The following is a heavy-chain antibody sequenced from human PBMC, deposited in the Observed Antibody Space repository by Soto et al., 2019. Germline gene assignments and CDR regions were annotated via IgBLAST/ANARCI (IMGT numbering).Heavy chain of an antibody. Sequence: HPGGSLRLSCAASGFTFSSYGMHWVRQAPGKGLEWVAVISYDGSNKYYADSVKGRFTISRDNSKNTLYLQMNSLRAEDTAVYYCAKDRVFGVVPGYYFDYWGQGTLVTVSS. CDR1: GFTFSSYG. J-gene: IGHJ4*02. CDR3: AKDRVFGVVPGYYFDY. V-gene: IGHV3-30*18. CDR2: ISYDGSNK. D-gene: IGHD3-3*01.